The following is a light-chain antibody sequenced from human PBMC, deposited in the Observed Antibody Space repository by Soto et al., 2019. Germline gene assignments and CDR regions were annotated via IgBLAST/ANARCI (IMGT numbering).Light chain of an antibody. J-gene: IGKJ1*01. CDR1: QSISRW. CDR2: YAT. V-gene: IGKV1-5*01. Sequence: MPMTQSPSTLYATVGDRVTIPWPGSQSISRWLGWYQEKPGKAPKLLIHYATSWESGVPSRFSGSGSETEFTLTISSLQPDDFATYYCQQYCIYWTFAQGTKVDLK. CDR3: QQYCIYWT.